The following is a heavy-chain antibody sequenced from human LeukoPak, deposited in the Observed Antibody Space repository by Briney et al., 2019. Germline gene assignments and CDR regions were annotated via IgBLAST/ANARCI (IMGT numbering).Heavy chain of an antibody. Sequence: GGSLRLSCAASGFTFSGYWMHWVRQAPGKGLVWVSRINSDGSSTSYADSVKGRFTISRDNAKNTLYLQMNSLRAEDTAVYYCARRPQASAFDIWGQGTMVTVSS. CDR1: GFTFSGYW. CDR3: ARRPQASAFDI. V-gene: IGHV3-74*01. J-gene: IGHJ3*02. CDR2: INSDGSST.